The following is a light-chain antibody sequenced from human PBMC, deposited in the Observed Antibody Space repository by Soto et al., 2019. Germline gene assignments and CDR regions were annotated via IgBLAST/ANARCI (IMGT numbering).Light chain of an antibody. V-gene: IGLV2-14*01. J-gene: IGLJ2*01. Sequence: QSALTQPPSVSGSPGQTITISCTGTSSNVGGYNYVSWYQQHPGKAPKLMIYDVSNRPSGVSNRFSGTKSGNTASLTIAGLQDEEAANYCYSSDTSSSTLVFGGGTKITVL. CDR3: SSDTSSSTLV. CDR1: SSNVGGYNY. CDR2: DVS.